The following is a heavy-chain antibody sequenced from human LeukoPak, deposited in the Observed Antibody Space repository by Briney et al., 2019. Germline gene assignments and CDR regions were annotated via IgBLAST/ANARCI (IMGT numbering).Heavy chain of an antibody. V-gene: IGHV3-74*01. CDR1: GFTFSSYW. D-gene: IGHD2-15*01. J-gene: IGHJ4*02. CDR3: VRARTAVADY. CDR2: INSDGSST. Sequence: GGSLRLSCAASGFTFSSYWMHWVRQAPGEGVVWVSRINSDGSSTSYADSVKGRFTISRDNAKNTLYLQMNSLRAEDTAVYYCVRARTAVADYWGQGTLVTVSS.